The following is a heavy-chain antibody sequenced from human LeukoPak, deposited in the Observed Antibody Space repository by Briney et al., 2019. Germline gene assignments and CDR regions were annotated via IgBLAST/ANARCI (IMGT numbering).Heavy chain of an antibody. CDR3: ARDDPYFFDY. CDR1: GFTFSRYW. Sequence: QSGGSLRLSCAASGFTFSRYWMSWARQPPGKGLEWVAKIKQDGSEKYYVDSVKGRFTISRDNAKNSLFLQMDSLRVEDTAVYFCARDDPYFFDYWGQGTLVTVSS. V-gene: IGHV3-7*01. J-gene: IGHJ4*02. CDR2: IKQDGSEK.